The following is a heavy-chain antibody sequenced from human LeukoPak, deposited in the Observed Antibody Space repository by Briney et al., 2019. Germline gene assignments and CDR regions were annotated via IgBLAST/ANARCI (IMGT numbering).Heavy chain of an antibody. CDR2: IGTAGDI. J-gene: IGHJ6*03. D-gene: IGHD6-25*01. Sequence: GGSLRLSCAASGFTFSSYDMHWVRQATGKGLEWVSGIGTAGDIYYSGSVKGRFTISRENAKSSLYLQMKSLRAGDTAVYYCARDRGRYYMDVWGRGTTVTISS. V-gene: IGHV3-13*01. CDR3: ARDRGRYYMDV. CDR1: GFTFSSYD.